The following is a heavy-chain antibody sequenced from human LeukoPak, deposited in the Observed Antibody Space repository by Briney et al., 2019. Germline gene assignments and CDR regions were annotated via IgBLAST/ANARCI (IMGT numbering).Heavy chain of an antibody. V-gene: IGHV3-48*04. CDR3: ARGHYDLGV. CDR1: GFTFSSYW. CDR2: IGTSGSII. Sequence: GRSLRLSCAASGFTFSSYWMSWVRQAPGRGLEWVSYIGTSGSIIYYADSVKGRFTISRDNAKNSLYLQMNSLRAEDTAVYYCARGHYDLGVWAQGTTVTVSS. J-gene: IGHJ6*02.